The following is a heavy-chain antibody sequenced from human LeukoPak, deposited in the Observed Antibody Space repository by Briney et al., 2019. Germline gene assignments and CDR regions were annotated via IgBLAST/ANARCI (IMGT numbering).Heavy chain of an antibody. Sequence: ASVKVSCKASGYTFTGYYMHWVRQAPGQGLEWMGWINPNSGGTNYAQKFQGRVTMTRDTSISTAYMELSRLRSDDTAVYYCAREDIVLMVYAMFAYWGQGALVTVSS. CDR3: AREDIVLMVYAMFAY. V-gene: IGHV1-2*02. CDR1: GYTFTGYY. CDR2: INPNSGGT. D-gene: IGHD2-8*01. J-gene: IGHJ4*02.